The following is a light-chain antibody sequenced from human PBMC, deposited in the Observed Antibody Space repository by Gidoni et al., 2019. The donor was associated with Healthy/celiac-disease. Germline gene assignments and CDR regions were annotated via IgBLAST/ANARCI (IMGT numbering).Light chain of an antibody. Sequence: QSALTQPASVSGPPGQSITIPCTGTSSDVGGYNYVSWYQQHPGKAPKLMVYEVSNRPTGVSNRCSGSKSGSTASLTISGLQAEDEADYYCGSYTSSSTLRIGGGTKLTVL. V-gene: IGLV2-14*01. J-gene: IGLJ2*01. CDR3: GSYTSSSTLR. CDR2: EVS. CDR1: SSDVGGYNY.